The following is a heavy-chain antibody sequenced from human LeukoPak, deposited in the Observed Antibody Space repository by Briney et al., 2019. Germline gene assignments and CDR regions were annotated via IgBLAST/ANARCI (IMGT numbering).Heavy chain of an antibody. CDR3: ARTIVGGGAFDI. CDR1: GYTFTSYD. D-gene: IGHD1-26*01. CDR2: MNPDSGNT. V-gene: IGHV1-8*03. Sequence: ASVKVSCKASGYTFTSYDINWVRQATGQRLEWMGWMNPDSGNTGYAEKFQGRITISRNTSISTSYMELSSLGSEDTAVYYCARTIVGGGAFDIWGQGTMVTVSS. J-gene: IGHJ3*02.